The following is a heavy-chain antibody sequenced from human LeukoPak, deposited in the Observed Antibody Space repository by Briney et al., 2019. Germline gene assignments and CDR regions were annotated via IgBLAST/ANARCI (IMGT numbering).Heavy chain of an antibody. V-gene: IGHV3-74*01. CDR1: GFTFSSYW. Sequence: GGSLRLSCAASGFTFSSYWIHWVCQAPGKGLVGVSRINSDGSSTSYADSVKGRFTISRDNAKNTLYLQMNSLRAEDTAVYYCASIALTLYCSSTSCHPNDYWGQGTLVTVSS. CDR3: ASIALTLYCSSTSCHPNDY. J-gene: IGHJ4*02. D-gene: IGHD2-2*01. CDR2: INSDGSST.